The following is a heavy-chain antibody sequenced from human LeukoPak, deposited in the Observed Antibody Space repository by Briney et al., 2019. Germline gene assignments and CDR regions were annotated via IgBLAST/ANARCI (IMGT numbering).Heavy chain of an antibody. CDR2: ISSSSHI. Sequence: GGSLRLSCAASGFTFSSYTMNWVRQAPGKGLEWVSSISSSSHIYYADSVKGRFTISRDNAKNSLYLQMNSLRAEDTAVYYCARVHLYSGYDFPDYWGQGTLVTVSS. CDR3: ARVHLYSGYDFPDY. D-gene: IGHD5-12*01. J-gene: IGHJ4*02. V-gene: IGHV3-21*04. CDR1: GFTFSSYT.